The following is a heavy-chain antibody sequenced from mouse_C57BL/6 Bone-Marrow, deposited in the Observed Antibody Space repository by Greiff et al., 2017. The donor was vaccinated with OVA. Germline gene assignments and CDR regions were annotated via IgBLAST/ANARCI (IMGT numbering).Heavy chain of an antibody. J-gene: IGHJ1*03. CDR3: ASRITTVVGYFDV. V-gene: IGHV1-81*01. Sequence: VQLQQSGAELARPGASVKLSCKASGYTFTSYGISWVKQRTGQGLEWIGEIYPRSGNTYYNEKFKGKATLTADKASSTAYMELRSLTSEDSAVYFCASRITTVVGYFDVWGTGTTVTVSS. CDR1: GYTFTSYG. CDR2: IYPRSGNT. D-gene: IGHD1-1*01.